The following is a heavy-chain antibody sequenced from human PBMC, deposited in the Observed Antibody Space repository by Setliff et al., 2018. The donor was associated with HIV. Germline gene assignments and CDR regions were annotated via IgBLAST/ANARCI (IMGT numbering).Heavy chain of an antibody. D-gene: IGHD1-1*01. Sequence: SETLSLTCTISGVYISNYHWGWIRQPPGQGLEWIGYIFSNVTTNYSPSLESRVTMSIDRSKSQFLLNLTSVNASDTAIYYCARRKLSKGGAFDYWGQGALGTVS. CDR1: GVYISNYH. J-gene: IGHJ4*02. CDR2: IFSNVTT. V-gene: IGHV4-4*09. CDR3: ARRKLSKGGAFDY.